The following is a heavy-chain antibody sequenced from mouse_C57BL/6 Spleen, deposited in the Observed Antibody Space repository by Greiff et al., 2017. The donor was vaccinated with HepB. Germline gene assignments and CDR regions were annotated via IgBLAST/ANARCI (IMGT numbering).Heavy chain of an antibody. CDR1: GYTFTDYY. J-gene: IGHJ1*03. CDR3: ARGGGIYYDYDGYFDV. Sequence: QLQQSGPELVKPGASVKISCKASGYTFTDYYMNWVKQSHGKSLEWIGDINPNNGGTSYNQKFKGKATLTVDKSSSTAYMELRSLTSEDSAVYYCARGGGIYYDYDGYFDVWGTGTTVTVSS. D-gene: IGHD2-4*01. CDR2: INPNNGGT. V-gene: IGHV1-26*01.